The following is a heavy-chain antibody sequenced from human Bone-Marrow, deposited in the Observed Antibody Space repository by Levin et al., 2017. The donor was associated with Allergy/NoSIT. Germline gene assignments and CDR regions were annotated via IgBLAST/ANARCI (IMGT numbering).Heavy chain of an antibody. D-gene: IGHD3-10*01. CDR1: GESIRSGGYS. CDR3: ARVIASGIDT. J-gene: IGHJ5*02. CDR2: IYQSGTT. V-gene: IGHV4-30-2*01. Sequence: PSQTLSLPCGVSGESIRSGGYSWSCIRQPPGKGLEWIAYIYQSGTTYYNPSLKSRVTMSLDMSKNQFSLKLSSVTAADTAVYYCARVIASGIDTWGQGTLVTVSS.